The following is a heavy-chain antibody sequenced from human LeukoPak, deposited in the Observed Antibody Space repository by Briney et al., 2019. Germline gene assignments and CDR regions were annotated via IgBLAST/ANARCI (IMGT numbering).Heavy chain of an antibody. CDR2: INTSGGST. CDR1: GSAFTTCY. V-gene: IGHV1-46*01. D-gene: IGHD3-16*02. CDR3: ARKCHASFYSEY. Sequence: ASVNLTLNSSGSAFTTCYFHLVRHPPGQGLEWMRIINTSGGSTDYAQKSQCRDTANRDMSTRTVFMEPSSLRSEDTAISCCARKCHASFYSEYWGQGSPVTVSS. J-gene: IGHJ4*02.